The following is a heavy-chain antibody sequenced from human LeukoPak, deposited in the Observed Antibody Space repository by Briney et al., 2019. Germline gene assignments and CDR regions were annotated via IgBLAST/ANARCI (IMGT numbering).Heavy chain of an antibody. Sequence: KTSETLSLTCAASGGTFIRYDWSWIRQPPGKGLEWIGEINHSGSTNYNPSLKSRVTISVDTSKNQFSLKLSSVTAADTAVYYYARRVGGHCRRCFDYWGQGTLVTVSS. CDR2: INHSGST. V-gene: IGHV4-34*01. CDR3: ARRVGGHCRRCFDY. J-gene: IGHJ4*02. CDR1: GGTFIRYD. D-gene: IGHD2-21*01.